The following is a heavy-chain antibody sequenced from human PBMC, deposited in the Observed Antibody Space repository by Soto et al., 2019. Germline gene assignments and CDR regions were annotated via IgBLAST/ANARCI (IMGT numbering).Heavy chain of an antibody. V-gene: IGHV3-30-3*01. J-gene: IGHJ6*02. CDR2: ISYDGSDK. CDR3: AKARRPGYNRFALDV. Sequence: QVQLEESGGGVVQPGRSLRLSCPGSRFIFSSYTMHWVRQAPGEGLEWVALISYDGSDKDYADSVKGRFTISRDNSKNTLYLQMNSLRPNDTAVYYCAKARRPGYNRFALDVWGQGTTVTVAS. CDR1: RFIFSSYT. D-gene: IGHD5-12*01.